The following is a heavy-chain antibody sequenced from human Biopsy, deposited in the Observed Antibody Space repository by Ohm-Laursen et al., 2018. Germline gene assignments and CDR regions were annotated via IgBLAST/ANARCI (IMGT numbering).Heavy chain of an antibody. J-gene: IGHJ4*02. V-gene: IGHV4-59*01. CDR3: ARGSNDFGGLYFPR. Sequence: SETLSLTCAVFGSSFNDYSWTWIRQPPGKGLEWIGHISYTGYTSYNASLKSRVTISVDTSRNHFSLRLSSLTATDTAVYYCARGSNDFGGLYFPRRGQGTLLTVSS. CDR2: ISYTGYT. D-gene: IGHD4-23*01. CDR1: GSSFNDYS.